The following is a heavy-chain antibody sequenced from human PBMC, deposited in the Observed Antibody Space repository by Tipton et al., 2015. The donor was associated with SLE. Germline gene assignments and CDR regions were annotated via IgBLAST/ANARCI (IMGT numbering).Heavy chain of an antibody. CDR2: IXHSGST. D-gene: IGHD2-15*01. J-gene: IGHJ1*01. V-gene: IGHV4-34*01. CDR1: GGSFSGYY. CDR3: ARGGYCSXXSCYFAEYFQH. Sequence: TLSLTCAVYGGSFSGYYWSWIRQPPGKGLEWIGEIXHSGSTNYNPSLKSRVTISVDTSKNQFSLKLSSVTAADTAVYYCARGGYCSXXSCYFAEYFQHWGQGTLVTXSS.